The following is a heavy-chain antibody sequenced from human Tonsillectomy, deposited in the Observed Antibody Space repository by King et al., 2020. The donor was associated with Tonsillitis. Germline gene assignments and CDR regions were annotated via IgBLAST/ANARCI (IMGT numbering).Heavy chain of an antibody. J-gene: IGHJ6*02. Sequence: VQLVESGAEVKKPGSSVKVSCKASGGTFSSYAISWVRQAPGQGLEWMGGIIPIFGTANYAQKFQGRVTITADESTSTAYMELSSLRSEDTAVYYCARDPHAAAGPSYYYSYGMDVWGQGTTVTVSS. CDR2: IIPIFGTA. CDR3: ARDPHAAAGPSYYYSYGMDV. D-gene: IGHD6-13*01. V-gene: IGHV1-69*01. CDR1: GGTFSSYA.